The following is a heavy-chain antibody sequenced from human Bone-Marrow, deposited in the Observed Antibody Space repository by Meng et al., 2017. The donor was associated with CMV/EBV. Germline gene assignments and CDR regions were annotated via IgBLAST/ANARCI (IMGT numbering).Heavy chain of an antibody. D-gene: IGHD3-3*01. Sequence: GGSLRLSCAASGFIFSTYEMNWVRQAPGKGLEWVAYITSSSYTIYYADSVKGRFTISRDNAKNSLYLQMNSLRAEDTAVYYCATLEWLLPDYWGQGTLVNGAS. V-gene: IGHV3-48*03. CDR2: ITSSSYTI. CDR1: GFIFSTYE. J-gene: IGHJ4*02. CDR3: ATLEWLLPDY.